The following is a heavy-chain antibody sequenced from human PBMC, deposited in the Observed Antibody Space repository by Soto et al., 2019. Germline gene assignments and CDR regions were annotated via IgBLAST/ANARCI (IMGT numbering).Heavy chain of an antibody. J-gene: IGHJ4*02. CDR2: ITGSGAGT. CDR3: AKYTSGWDFDY. D-gene: IGHD6-19*01. V-gene: IGHV3-23*01. Sequence: EVQLLESGGGFVQPGGSLRLSCAASGFTLSNYAMSWVRQAPLKGLEWVSSITGSGAGTYYADSVKGRFTISRDNYKNTQYLQMNSLRAEDSAVYYCAKYTSGWDFDYWGQGTLVTVSS. CDR1: GFTLSNYA.